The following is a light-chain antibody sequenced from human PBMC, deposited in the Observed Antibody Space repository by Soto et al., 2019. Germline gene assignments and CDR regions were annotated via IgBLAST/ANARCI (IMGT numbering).Light chain of an antibody. J-gene: IGKJ5*01. CDR1: QSVSSSY. Sequence: EIVLTQSPGTLSLSPGERATLSGRASQSVSSSYLAWYQQKPGQAPRLLIYGASSRATGIPDRFSGSGSGTDFTLTISRLEPEDFAVYYCQLSGSWTFGQGTRLEIK. CDR2: GAS. CDR3: QLSGSWT. V-gene: IGKV3-20*01.